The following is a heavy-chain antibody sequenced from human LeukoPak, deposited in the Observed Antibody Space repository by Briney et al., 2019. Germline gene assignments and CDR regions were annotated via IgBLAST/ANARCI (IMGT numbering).Heavy chain of an antibody. CDR2: IYYSGST. CDR1: GGSISSYY. Sequence: SETLSLTCTVSGGSISSYYWSWIRQPPGKGLEWIGYIYYSGSTNYNPSLKSRVTISVDTSKNQFSLKLSSVTAADTAVYYCASWGIAAAGYYYYYYMDVWGKGTTATVSS. J-gene: IGHJ6*03. CDR3: ASWGIAAAGYYYYYYMDV. D-gene: IGHD6-13*01. V-gene: IGHV4-59*01.